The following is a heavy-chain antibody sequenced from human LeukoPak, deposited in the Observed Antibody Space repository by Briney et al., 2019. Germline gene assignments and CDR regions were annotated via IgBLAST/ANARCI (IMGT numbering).Heavy chain of an antibody. Sequence: GGSLRLSCAASGFTFSSYAMTWVRQAPGKGLEWVSAISGGGGSTYYADSAKGRFTISRDNSKNTLYLQMNSLRAEDTAVYYCAKRERYYDSTGYYYFLDYWGQGTLVTVSS. D-gene: IGHD3-22*01. CDR1: GFTFSSYA. V-gene: IGHV3-23*01. J-gene: IGHJ4*02. CDR2: ISGGGGST. CDR3: AKRERYYDSTGYYYFLDY.